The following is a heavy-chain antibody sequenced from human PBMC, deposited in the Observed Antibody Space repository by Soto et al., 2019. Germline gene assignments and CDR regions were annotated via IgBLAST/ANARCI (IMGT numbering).Heavy chain of an antibody. CDR1: GFTFSSYA. J-gene: IGHJ5*02. D-gene: IGHD6-6*01. CDR2: IRGSGGST. Sequence: GGSLRLSCAASGFTFSSYAMSWVRQAPGKGLEWVSAIRGSGGSTYYADSVKGRVTISRDNSKKTPYLQMKRLRAEVTAVYYCAKYRAYSSSSSNCFDPWGQGTLVTVSS. CDR3: AKYRAYSSSSSNCFDP. V-gene: IGHV3-23*01.